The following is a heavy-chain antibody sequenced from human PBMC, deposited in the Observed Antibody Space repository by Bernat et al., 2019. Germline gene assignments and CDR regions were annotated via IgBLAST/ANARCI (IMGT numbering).Heavy chain of an antibody. CDR2: VRTKANGFAT. D-gene: IGHD4-11*01. CDR1: GLTFSDST. CDR3: ARMTRGGY. V-gene: IGHV3-73*01. Sequence: EVQLAESGGGLVQPGGSLKLSCAASGLTFSDSTMQWVRQASGKGLEWVGRVRTKANGFATSYAASVKGRFTISRDDSKNTAYLQMNSLKIEDTAVYYCARMTRGGYWGQGTLVTVSS. J-gene: IGHJ4*02.